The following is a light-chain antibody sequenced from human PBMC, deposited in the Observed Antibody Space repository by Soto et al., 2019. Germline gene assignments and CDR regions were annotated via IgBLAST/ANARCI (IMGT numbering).Light chain of an antibody. CDR2: GAS. CDR1: QSISSSY. CDR3: QQYGSSQWT. J-gene: IGKJ1*01. Sequence: EVVLTQSPGTLSLSPGERATHSCRASQSISSSYLAWYQQKPGRTPRLLIYGASSRATGIPDRFIGSGSGTDFTLTVSRLEPEDFAVYYCQQYGSSQWTFGQGTKVDIK. V-gene: IGKV3-20*01.